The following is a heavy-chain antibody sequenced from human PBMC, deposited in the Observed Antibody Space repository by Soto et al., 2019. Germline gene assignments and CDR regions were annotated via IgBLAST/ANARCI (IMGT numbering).Heavy chain of an antibody. Sequence: ASVKVSCKASGYTFTSYAMHWVRQAPGQRLEWMGWINAGNGNTKYSQKFQGRVTITRDTSASTAYMELSGLRSEDTAVYYCARGISSYYDFWSGSQPLDYWGQGPLVTVSS. J-gene: IGHJ4*02. CDR2: INAGNGNT. D-gene: IGHD3-3*01. V-gene: IGHV1-3*01. CDR3: ARGISSYYDFWSGSQPLDY. CDR1: GYTFTSYA.